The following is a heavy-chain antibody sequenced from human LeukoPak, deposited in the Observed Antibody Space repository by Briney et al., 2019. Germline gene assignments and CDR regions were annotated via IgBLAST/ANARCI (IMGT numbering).Heavy chain of an antibody. CDR3: AREYYYDSSARWFDP. CDR1: GFTFSSYG. Sequence: GGSLRLSCAASGFTFSSYGMHWVRQAPGKGLEWVAVIWYDGSNKYYADSVKGRFTISRDNSKNTLYLQMNSLRAEDTAVYYCAREYYYDSSARWFDPWGQGTLVTVSS. V-gene: IGHV3-33*01. CDR2: IWYDGSNK. D-gene: IGHD3-22*01. J-gene: IGHJ5*02.